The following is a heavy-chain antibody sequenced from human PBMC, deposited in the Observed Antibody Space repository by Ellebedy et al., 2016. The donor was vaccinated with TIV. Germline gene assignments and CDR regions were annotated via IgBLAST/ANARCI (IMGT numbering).Heavy chain of an antibody. CDR2: ISSRDNTI. CDR3: AGLWFGDSPRDNSDY. V-gene: IGHV3-11*04. D-gene: IGHD3-10*01. J-gene: IGHJ4*02. CDR1: GFTFSDFY. Sequence: GESLKISCAGSGFTFSDFYMSWIRQAPGKGLEWVSYISSRDNTIFYADSVKGRFTISRDNAKDSLYLQMNSLRAEDTAVYYCAGLWFGDSPRDNSDYWGRGTLVTVSS.